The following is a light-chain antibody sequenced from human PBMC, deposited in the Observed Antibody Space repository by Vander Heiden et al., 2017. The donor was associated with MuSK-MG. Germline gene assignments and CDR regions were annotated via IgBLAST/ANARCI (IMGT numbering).Light chain of an antibody. CDR1: SSDVGGYIY. Sequence: QSALTPPRSVSGSPGQSVTISCTGTSSDVGGYIYVSWYQQYPGKAPKLMIYDVSKRPSGVPDRFSGSKSGNTASLTISGLQAEDEADYYCCSYAGIYTLIFGIGTKVTVL. CDR3: CSYAGIYTLI. J-gene: IGLJ1*01. V-gene: IGLV2-11*01. CDR2: DVS.